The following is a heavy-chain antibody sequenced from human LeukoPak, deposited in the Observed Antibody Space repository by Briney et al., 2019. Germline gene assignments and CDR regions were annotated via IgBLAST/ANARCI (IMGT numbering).Heavy chain of an antibody. D-gene: IGHD4-17*01. Sequence: GGSLRLSCAASGFTFSSYGMHWVRQAPGKGLEWVAFIWYDGSNKYYADSVRGRFTISRDNSKNTLYLQMNSLRAEDTAVYYCARGRGYGDYYSDYWGQGTLVTVSS. J-gene: IGHJ4*02. CDR1: GFTFSSYG. CDR2: IWYDGSNK. V-gene: IGHV3-33*01. CDR3: ARGRGYGDYYSDY.